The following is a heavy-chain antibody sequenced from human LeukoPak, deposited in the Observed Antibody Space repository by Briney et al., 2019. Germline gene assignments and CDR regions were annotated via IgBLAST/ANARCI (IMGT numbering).Heavy chain of an antibody. CDR2: INPNSGGT. V-gene: IGHV1-2*02. Sequence: ASVKVSCKASGYTFTGYYMHWVRQAPGLGLEWMGWINPNSGGTNYAQKFRGRVTMTRDTSISTAYMELTRLRSDDTAVYYCARVTGYYYENTGYYHHAFDIWGQGTMVTVSS. CDR1: GYTFTGYY. CDR3: ARVTGYYYENTGYYHHAFDI. D-gene: IGHD3-22*01. J-gene: IGHJ3*02.